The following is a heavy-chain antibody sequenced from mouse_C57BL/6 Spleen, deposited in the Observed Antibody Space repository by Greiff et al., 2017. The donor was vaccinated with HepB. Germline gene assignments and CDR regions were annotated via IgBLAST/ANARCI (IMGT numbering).Heavy chain of an antibody. CDR3: ARDPHYYGSSDWYFDV. J-gene: IGHJ1*03. V-gene: IGHV3-6*01. Sequence: DVKLQESGPGLVKPSQSLSLTCSVTGYSITSGYYWNWIRQFPGNKLEWMGYISYDGSNNYNPSLKNRISITRDTSKNQFFLKLNSVTTEDTATYYCARDPHYYGSSDWYFDVWGTGTTVTVSS. CDR1: GYSITSGYY. D-gene: IGHD1-1*01. CDR2: ISYDGSN.